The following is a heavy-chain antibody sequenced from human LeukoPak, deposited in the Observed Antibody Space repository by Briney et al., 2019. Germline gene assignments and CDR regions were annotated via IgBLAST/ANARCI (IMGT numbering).Heavy chain of an antibody. CDR3: ERIVGNRYNSGWYTWFDP. CDR2: IYPGDSDT. D-gene: IGHD6-19*01. J-gene: IGHJ5*02. CDR1: GYSFTSYW. V-gene: IGHV5-51*01. Sequence: GESLKISCKGSGYSFTSYWIGWVRQMPGKGLERMGIIYPGDSDTRYSPSFQGQVTISADKSISTAYLQWSSLKASDTAMYYCERIVGNRYNSGWYTWFDPWGQGTLVTVSS.